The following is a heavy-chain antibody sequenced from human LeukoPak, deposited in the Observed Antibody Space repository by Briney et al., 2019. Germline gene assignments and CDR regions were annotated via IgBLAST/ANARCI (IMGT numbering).Heavy chain of an antibody. CDR2: IDGSGGST. Sequence: PGGSLRLSCVVSGFTFSTSAMNWVRRAPGKGLEWVSFIDGSGGSTYYAESVKGRFTISRDNSKNTLFLQMNSLRADDTAVYYCAKRTGGGDFDYWGQETLVTVSS. CDR1: GFTFSTSA. D-gene: IGHD3-16*01. J-gene: IGHJ4*02. CDR3: AKRTGGGDFDY. V-gene: IGHV3-23*01.